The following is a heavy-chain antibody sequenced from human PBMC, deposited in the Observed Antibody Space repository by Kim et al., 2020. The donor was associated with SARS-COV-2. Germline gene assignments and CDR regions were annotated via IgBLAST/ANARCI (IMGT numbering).Heavy chain of an antibody. CDR3: ARWGVATIGEYYYYGMDV. Sequence: GGSLRLSCAASGFTFSSYGMHWVRRAPGKGLEWVAVISYDGSNKYYADSVKGRFTISRDNSKNTLYLQMNSLRAEDTAVYYCARWGVATIGEYYYYGMDVWGQGTTVTVSS. V-gene: IGHV3-33*05. J-gene: IGHJ6*02. CDR1: GFTFSSYG. CDR2: ISYDGSNK. D-gene: IGHD5-12*01.